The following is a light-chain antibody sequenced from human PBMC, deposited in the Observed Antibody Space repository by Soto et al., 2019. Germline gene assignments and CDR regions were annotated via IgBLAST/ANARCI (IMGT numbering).Light chain of an antibody. CDR2: KAS. Sequence: DIQMTQSPSTLSASVGDRATLTCRASQSISSWLAWYQQKTGKAPKILIYKASSLESGVPSRFRGSRSGTECTLTISRLQPDDFSTYYCQQYNSYLITFGQGTRLEIK. CDR1: QSISSW. J-gene: IGKJ5*01. CDR3: QQYNSYLIT. V-gene: IGKV1-5*03.